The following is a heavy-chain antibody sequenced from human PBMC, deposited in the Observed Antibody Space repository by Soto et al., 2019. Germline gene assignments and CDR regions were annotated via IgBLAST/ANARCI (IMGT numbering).Heavy chain of an antibody. J-gene: IGHJ6*02. CDR2: IIPIFGTA. V-gene: IGHV1-69*13. Sequence: GASVKVSCKASGGTFSSYAISWWRQSAGQGLEWMGGIIPIFGTANYAQKFQGRVTITADESTSTAYMELSSLRSEDTAVYYCARLTNPYYYYYGMDVWGQGTTVTVSS. CDR3: ARLTNPYYYYYGMDV. CDR1: GGTFSSYA.